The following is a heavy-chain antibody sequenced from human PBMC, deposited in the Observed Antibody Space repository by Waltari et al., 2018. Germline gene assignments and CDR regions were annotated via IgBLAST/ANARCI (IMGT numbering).Heavy chain of an antibody. CDR3: AREGYYDSSGYPDAFDI. J-gene: IGHJ3*02. CDR1: GATFSSYA. D-gene: IGHD3-22*01. CDR2: HIPIFCPA. V-gene: IGHV1-69*12. Sequence: QVQLVQSGAEVKNPGSSVKVSCKASGATFSSYAISVVRQAPGLVLEWMGRHIPIFCPANDAQKFESRVTITADESTSTAYMELSSLRSEGTAVYYCAREGYYDSSGYPDAFDIWGQGTMVTVSS.